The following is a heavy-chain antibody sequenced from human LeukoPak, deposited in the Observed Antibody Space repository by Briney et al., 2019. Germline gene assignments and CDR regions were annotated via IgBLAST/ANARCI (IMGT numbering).Heavy chain of an antibody. V-gene: IGHV3-7*01. D-gene: IGHD6-13*01. CDR3: ARDLAMAAGTWDY. CDR2: IKQDGSEK. Sequence: TGGSLRLSCAASGFTFSSYAIHWVRQAPGKGLEWVANIKQDGSEKYYVDSVKGRFTISRDNAKNSLYLQMNSLRAEDTAVYYCARDLAMAAGTWDYWGQGTLVTVSS. J-gene: IGHJ4*02. CDR1: GFTFSSYA.